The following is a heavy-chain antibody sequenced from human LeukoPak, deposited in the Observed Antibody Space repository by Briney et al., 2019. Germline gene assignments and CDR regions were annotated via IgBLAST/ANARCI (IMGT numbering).Heavy chain of an antibody. J-gene: IGHJ6*02. D-gene: IGHD3-10*01. V-gene: IGHV4-59*01. CDR1: GGSISSYY. CDR3: AGEDGSGSYYPIYYYYYGMDA. Sequence: SETLSLTCTVSGGSISSYYWSWIRQPPGKGLEWIGYIYYSGSTNYNPSLKSRVTISVDTSKNQFSLELSSVTAADTAVYYCAGEDGSGSYYPIYYYYYGMDAWGQGTTVTVSS. CDR2: IYYSGST.